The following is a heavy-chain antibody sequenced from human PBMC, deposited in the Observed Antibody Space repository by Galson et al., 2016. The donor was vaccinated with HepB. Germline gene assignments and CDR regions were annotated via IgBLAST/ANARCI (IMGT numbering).Heavy chain of an antibody. D-gene: IGHD4-17*01. V-gene: IGHV5-51*01. CDR3: ARRAYYGAFEAFDV. CDR2: INPSDCDI. J-gene: IGHJ3*01. CDR1: GDTFTHYW. Sequence: QSGAEVKKPGETLKISCQGSGDTFTHYWIGWVRHMPGKGLAWRGLINPSDCDIRYNTSFAAQVTISADKSISTAYLQWTSLKASDHAIYYCARRAYYGAFEAFDVWGQGTVVTVS.